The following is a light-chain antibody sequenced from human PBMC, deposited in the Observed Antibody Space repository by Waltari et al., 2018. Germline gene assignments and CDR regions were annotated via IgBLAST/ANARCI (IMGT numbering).Light chain of an antibody. J-gene: IGKJ4*01. CDR2: ETS. CDR3: QHYYSSPLN. V-gene: IGKV1-27*01. CDR1: QDISND. Sequence: DIQVTQSPSSLSASVGDRFIITCRASQDISNDLAWYQQKPGETPKLLIYETSILKTGTPSRFSGSGSGTDFTLTISSLQSEDFATYYCQHYYSSPLNFGGGTKVDIK.